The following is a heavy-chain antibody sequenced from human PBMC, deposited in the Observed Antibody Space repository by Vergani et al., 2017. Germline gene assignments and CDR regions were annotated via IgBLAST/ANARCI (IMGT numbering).Heavy chain of an antibody. Sequence: EVQLVESGGGLVKPGGSLRLSCAASGFTFSNAWMSWVRQAPGKGLEWVGRIKSETDGRTTDYAAPVKGRFTISRDDSKNTLYLQMNSLNTEDTAVYYCTTVSRWLQFYWYFDLWGRGTLVTGSS. CDR2: IKSETDGRTT. J-gene: IGHJ2*01. D-gene: IGHD5-24*01. V-gene: IGHV3-15*01. CDR1: GFTFSNAW. CDR3: TTVSRWLQFYWYFDL.